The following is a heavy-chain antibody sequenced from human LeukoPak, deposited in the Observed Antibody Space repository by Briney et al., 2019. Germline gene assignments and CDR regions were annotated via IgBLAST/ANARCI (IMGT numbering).Heavy chain of an antibody. CDR3: ARDRTERLRYFDWSKRGYFDY. CDR2: IIPIFGTA. D-gene: IGHD3-9*01. CDR1: GGTFSSYA. J-gene: IGHJ4*02. Sequence: GASVKVSCKAAGGTFSSYAISWVRQAPGQRLGWRGGIIPIFGTANYAQKFQGRVMITADESTSTAYMELSSLRSEDTAVYYCARDRTERLRYFDWSKRGYFDYWGQGTLVTVSS. V-gene: IGHV1-69*13.